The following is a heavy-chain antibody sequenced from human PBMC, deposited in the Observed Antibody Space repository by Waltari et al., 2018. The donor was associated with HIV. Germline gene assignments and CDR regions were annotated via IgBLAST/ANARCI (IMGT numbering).Heavy chain of an antibody. Sequence: TISSNYMSWVRQAPGKGLEWVSVIYSGGSRYYADSVKGRFIISRDISKNTVSLHMNSLRAEDTAVYYCARDPRSSGYYGMDVWGQGIKVTVSS. V-gene: IGHV3-53*01. CDR3: ARDPRSSGYYGMDV. CDR2: IYSGGSR. CDR1: TISSNY. D-gene: IGHD1-26*01. J-gene: IGHJ6*02.